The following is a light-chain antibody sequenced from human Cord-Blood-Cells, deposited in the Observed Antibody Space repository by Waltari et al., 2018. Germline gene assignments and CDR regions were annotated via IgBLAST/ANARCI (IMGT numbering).Light chain of an antibody. CDR3: QAWDSSTVV. V-gene: IGLV3-1*01. J-gene: IGLJ2*01. CDR1: KLGDKY. Sequence: SYELTQPPSVSVSPGQTASITCSGDKLGDKYACWYQQKPGQSPVRVIYQDSKRPSGTPGRFSGSNSGNTATLTIIGTQAMDEADYYCQAWDSSTVVFGGGTKLTVL. CDR2: QDS.